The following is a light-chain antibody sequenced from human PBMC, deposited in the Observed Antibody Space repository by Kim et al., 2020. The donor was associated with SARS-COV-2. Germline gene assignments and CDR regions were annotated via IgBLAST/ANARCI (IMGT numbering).Light chain of an antibody. V-gene: IGLV1-47*01. J-gene: IGLJ3*02. CDR3: AVWDDSLSGPV. CDR2: RND. CDR1: TSNIGTNY. Sequence: GHRVTVSCSGTTSNIGTNYVYWYQQFPGTAPKLLIFRNDLRPSGVPDRFSGSKSGTSASLAVSGLRPEDEADYYCAVWDDSLSGPVFGGGTQLTVL.